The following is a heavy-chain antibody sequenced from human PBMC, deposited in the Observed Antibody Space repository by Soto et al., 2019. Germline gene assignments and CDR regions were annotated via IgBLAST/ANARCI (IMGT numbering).Heavy chain of an antibody. Sequence: QVQLVQSGAEVKKPGSSVKVSCKASGGTFISSAISWVRQAPGQGLEWMGGIIPIFGTANYAQKFQGRVTITADESTSTDYMELSSLRSEDTAVYYRAVTRVRGVSMFYYYYVMDVLGQGNTVNVSS. D-gene: IGHD3-10*01. CDR3: AVTRVRGVSMFYYYYVMDV. V-gene: IGHV1-69*01. CDR1: GGTFISSA. CDR2: IIPIFGTA. J-gene: IGHJ6*02.